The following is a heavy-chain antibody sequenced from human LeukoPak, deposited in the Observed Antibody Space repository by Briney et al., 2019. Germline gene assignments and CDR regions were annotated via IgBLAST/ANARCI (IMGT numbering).Heavy chain of an antibody. CDR1: GYSFTSYW. CDR2: IYPGDSDT. J-gene: IGHJ4*02. CDR3: ARPPDDSSSPSDY. D-gene: IGHD6-13*01. V-gene: IGHV5-51*01. Sequence: GESLKISCKGSGYSFTSYWIGGVRQMPGKGLEWMGIIYPGDSDTRYSPSFQGQVTISADKSISTAYLQGSSLKASDTAMYYCARPPDDSSSPSDYWGQGTLVTVSS.